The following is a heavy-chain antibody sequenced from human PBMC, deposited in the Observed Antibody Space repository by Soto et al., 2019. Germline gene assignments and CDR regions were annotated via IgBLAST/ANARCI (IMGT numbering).Heavy chain of an antibody. CDR2: IYYSGST. CDR3: ATSTYYYDSSGSSFDY. CDR1: GGSISSSGYY. D-gene: IGHD3-22*01. V-gene: IGHV4-39*01. J-gene: IGHJ4*01. Sequence: SETLSLTCTVSGGSISSSGYYRGWIRQPPGKGLEWIGSIYYSGSTYYNPSLKSRVTISVDTSKNQFSLKLSSVTAADTAVYYCATSTYYYDSSGSSFDYWGHGTLVTISS.